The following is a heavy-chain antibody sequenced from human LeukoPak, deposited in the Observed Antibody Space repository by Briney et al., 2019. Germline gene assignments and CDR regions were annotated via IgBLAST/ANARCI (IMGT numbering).Heavy chain of an antibody. J-gene: IGHJ4*02. CDR2: INPNSGGT. CDR1: GYTFTGYY. D-gene: IGHD3-16*02. CDR3: ARERDSITFGGVIANYFDY. Sequence: ASEKVSCKASGYTFTGYYMHWVRQAPGQGLEWMGRINPNSGGTNYAQKFQGRVTMTRDTSISTAYMELSRLRSDDTAVYYCARERDSITFGGVIANYFDYWGQGTLVTVSS. V-gene: IGHV1-2*06.